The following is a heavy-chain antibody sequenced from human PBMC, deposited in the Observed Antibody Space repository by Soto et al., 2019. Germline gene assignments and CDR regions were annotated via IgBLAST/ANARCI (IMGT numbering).Heavy chain of an antibody. CDR3: ARFAKEENTKRESWYAFDI. J-gene: IGHJ4*02. CDR1: GGYISSGYF. Sequence: SETLSLTCTVSGGYISSGYFWSWIRQRPGKGLEWIENIYYSGGTYSDPSLESRVVMSVDTSKNEFTLKVNSVTAADTAMYYCARFAKEENTKRESWYAFDIWGQGILVTVYS. V-gene: IGHV4-31*03. D-gene: IGHD6-13*01. CDR2: IYYSGGT.